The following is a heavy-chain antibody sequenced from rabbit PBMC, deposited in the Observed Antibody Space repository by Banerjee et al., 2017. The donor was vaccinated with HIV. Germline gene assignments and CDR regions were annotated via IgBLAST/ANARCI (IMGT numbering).Heavy chain of an antibody. CDR1: GFDFSNNA. J-gene: IGHJ4*01. Sequence: LEESGGGLVKPGGTLTLTCKASGFDFSNNAMCWVRQTPGKGPEWIACIYHGDGSTYYASWVNGRFTISRSTSLHTVTLQMTSLTAADTATYFCARDLVGVIGWNFYLWGPGTLVTVS. CDR2: IYHGDGST. V-gene: IGHV1S47*01. D-gene: IGHD5-1*01. CDR3: ARDLVGVIGWNFYL.